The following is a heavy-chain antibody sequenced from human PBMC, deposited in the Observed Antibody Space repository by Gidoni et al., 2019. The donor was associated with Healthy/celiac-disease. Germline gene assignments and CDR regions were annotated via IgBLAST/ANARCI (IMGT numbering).Heavy chain of an antibody. CDR2: ISAYNGNT. D-gene: IGHD2-2*01. J-gene: IGHJ4*02. V-gene: IGHV1-18*01. Sequence: QLVQSGAEVKKPGASVKVSCKASGYTFTSYGISWVRQAPGQGLEWMGWISAYNGNTNYAQKLQGRVTMTTDTSTSTAYMELRSLRSDDTAVYYCARTWSLGNCSSTSCPTLFDYWGQGTLVTVSS. CDR3: ARTWSLGNCSSTSCPTLFDY. CDR1: GYTFTSYG.